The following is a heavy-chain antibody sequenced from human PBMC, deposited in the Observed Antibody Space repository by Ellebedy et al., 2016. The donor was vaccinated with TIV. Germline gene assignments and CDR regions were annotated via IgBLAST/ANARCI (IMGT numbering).Heavy chain of an antibody. J-gene: IGHJ5*02. CDR1: GFSLRSYW. Sequence: GESLKISCAASGFSLRSYWMSWVRQAPGKGLEWVANIYQDGSDQYYADSVKGRFTISRDNANKSLFLQMNSRRVDDTAVYYGARRGSYGDYAVQVNSWFDTWGQGTLVSVSS. CDR3: ARRGSYGDYAVQVNSWFDT. V-gene: IGHV3-7*01. D-gene: IGHD4-17*01. CDR2: IYQDGSDQ.